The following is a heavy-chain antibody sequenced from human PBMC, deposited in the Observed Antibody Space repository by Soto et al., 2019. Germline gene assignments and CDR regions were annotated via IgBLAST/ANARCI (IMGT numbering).Heavy chain of an antibody. CDR3: ARGWPRGTIIVVDSENFGIDV. J-gene: IGHJ6*02. D-gene: IGHD3-22*01. V-gene: IGHV1-69*01. CDR1: GGTFDKYG. CDR2: IIPLFGEP. Sequence: QVQLMQSGAEVKKPGSSVKVSCKASGGTFDKYGFSWVRQAPGQGLEWMGGIIPLFGEPDYAQKFQDRVIITADEPTATVYMQMRGLRSEDTAMYYCARGWPRGTIIVVDSENFGIDVWGQGTPVTVSS.